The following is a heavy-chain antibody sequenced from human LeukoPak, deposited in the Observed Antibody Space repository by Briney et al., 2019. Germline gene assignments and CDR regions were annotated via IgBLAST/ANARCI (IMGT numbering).Heavy chain of an antibody. Sequence: ASVKVSCKASGYTFTSYGISWVRQAPGQGLEWMGWISAYNGNTNYAQKLQGRVTMTTDTSTSTAYMELRSLRSDDTAVYYCARDSTDILTALDSFDPWGQGTLVTVSS. J-gene: IGHJ5*02. CDR2: ISAYNGNT. CDR1: GYTFTSYG. D-gene: IGHD3-9*01. CDR3: ARDSTDILTALDSFDP. V-gene: IGHV1-18*01.